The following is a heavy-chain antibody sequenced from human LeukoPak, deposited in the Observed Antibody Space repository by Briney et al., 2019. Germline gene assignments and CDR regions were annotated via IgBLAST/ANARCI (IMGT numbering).Heavy chain of an antibody. CDR2: IYSGGST. CDR1: GFTVSSNY. J-gene: IGHJ6*03. Sequence: GGSLRLSCAASGFTVSSNYMSWVRQAPGKGLEWVSVIYSGGSTYYADSVKGRFTISRDNSKNTLYLQMNSLRAEDTAVYYCAGHSSSWYYYYMDVWGKGTTVTISS. V-gene: IGHV3-66*04. CDR3: AGHSSSWYYYYMDV. D-gene: IGHD6-13*01.